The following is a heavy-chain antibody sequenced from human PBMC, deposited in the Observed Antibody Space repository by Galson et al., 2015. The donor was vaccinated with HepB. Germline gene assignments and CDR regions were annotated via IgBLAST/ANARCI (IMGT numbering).Heavy chain of an antibody. CDR1: GFAFRSYG. D-gene: IGHD3-22*01. J-gene: IGHJ4*02. CDR3: AKDLGYYTYGSGYYYVGSDY. CDR2: IADSGSST. Sequence: SLRLSCTASGFAFRSYGMSWVRQAPGKGLEWVSVIADSGSSTSYADSVKGRFTISRDNSKNTLFLEMNGLRVEDTAIYYCAKDLGYYTYGSGYYYVGSDYWGQGSLVTVSS. V-gene: IGHV3-23*01.